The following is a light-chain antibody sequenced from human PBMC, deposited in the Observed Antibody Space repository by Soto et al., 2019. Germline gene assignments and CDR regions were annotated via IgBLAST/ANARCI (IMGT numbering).Light chain of an antibody. CDR1: QSISSW. V-gene: IGKV1-5*01. J-gene: IGKJ1*01. Sequence: DIQMTPSPSTLSASVGDRVNITCRASQSISSWLAWYQQKPGKAPKLLIYDASSLESGVPSRFSGSGSGTAFTLTISSLQPDDFATYFCQESFFTLGTFGRGTKVDIK. CDR3: QESFFTLGT. CDR2: DAS.